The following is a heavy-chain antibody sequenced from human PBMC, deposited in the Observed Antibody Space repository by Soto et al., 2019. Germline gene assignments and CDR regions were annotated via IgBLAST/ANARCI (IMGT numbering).Heavy chain of an antibody. CDR2: ISNDGKSE. CDR1: GFSFSAFG. Sequence: QVQLVESGGGVVQPGRSLRLSCAASGFSFSAFGMHWVRQAPGKGLEWIAVISNDGKSEHYADSVKGRFTMSRDNSKNTFYLQMNSLSVEDTAVYYCAKTITTVGVSSTGRGALLDNWGQGILVSVSS. J-gene: IGHJ4*02. V-gene: IGHV3-30*18. CDR3: AKTITTVGVSSTGRGALLDN. D-gene: IGHD3-3*01.